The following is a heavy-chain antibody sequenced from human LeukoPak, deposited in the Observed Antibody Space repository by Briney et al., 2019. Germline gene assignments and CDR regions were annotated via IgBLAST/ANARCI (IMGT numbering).Heavy chain of an antibody. CDR1: GFTFSSFW. CDR2: IRQDGGAK. V-gene: IGHV3-7*01. J-gene: IGHJ4*02. D-gene: IGHD6-13*01. CDR3: APPPIAATGN. Sequence: GSLRLSCEGSGFTFSSFWMSWVRQAPGEGLEWVANIRQDGGAKNYVDSVKGRFTISRDNAKRSLYLQMNSLRAEDTAVYYCAPPPIAATGNWGQGTLVTVSS.